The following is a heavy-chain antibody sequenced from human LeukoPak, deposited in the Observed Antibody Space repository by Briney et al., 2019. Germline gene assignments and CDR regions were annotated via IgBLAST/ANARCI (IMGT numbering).Heavy chain of an antibody. CDR3: ARTRIPYDFWSGYSGDYYFDY. CDR2: ISYDGSNK. V-gene: IGHV3-30*04. J-gene: IGHJ4*02. D-gene: IGHD3-3*01. Sequence: QPGGSLRLSCAASGFTFNSYAMHWVRQAAGEGLEWVAVISYDGSNKYYADSVKGRFTISRDNSKNTLYLQMNSLRAEDTAVYYCARTRIPYDFWSGYSGDYYFDYWGQGTLVTVSS. CDR1: GFTFNSYA.